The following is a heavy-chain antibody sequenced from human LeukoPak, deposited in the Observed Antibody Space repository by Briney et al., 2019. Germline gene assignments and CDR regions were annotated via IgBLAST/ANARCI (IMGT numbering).Heavy chain of an antibody. J-gene: IGHJ4*02. V-gene: IGHV1-69*05. CDR3: TTAPNYVDSSSWHGPTY. CDR1: GGTFSSYA. D-gene: IGHD6-13*01. Sequence: SVKVSCKASGGTFSSYAISWVRQAPGQGLEWMGGIIPIFGTANYAQKFQGRVTITTDESTSTAYMELSSLRSEDTAVYYCTTAPNYVDSSSWHGPTYWGQGTLVTVSS. CDR2: IIPIFGTA.